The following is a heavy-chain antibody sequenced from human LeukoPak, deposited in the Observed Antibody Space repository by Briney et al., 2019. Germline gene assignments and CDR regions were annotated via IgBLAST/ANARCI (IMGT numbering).Heavy chain of an antibody. CDR3: VAESAGGDY. D-gene: IGHD3-10*01. V-gene: IGHV3-48*01. Sequence: GGSLRLSCAASGFTFSSYSMNWVRQAPGKGLEWVSYISFSSSTIYYADSVKGRFTISRDNAKNSLYLQMNSLRAEDTAVYYCVAESAGGDYWGQGTLVTVSS. CDR1: GFTFSSYS. J-gene: IGHJ4*02. CDR2: ISFSSSTI.